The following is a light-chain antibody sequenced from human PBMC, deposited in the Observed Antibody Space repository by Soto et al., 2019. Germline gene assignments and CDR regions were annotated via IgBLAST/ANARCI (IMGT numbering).Light chain of an antibody. CDR3: TSYAGSNNLVV. Sequence: QSALTQPPSASGSPGQSVTISCTGKSRDVGVYQYVSWYQQHPGKAPKLMIYDVTKRPSGVPDRFSGSKSGNTASLTVSGLQAEDEADYYCTSYAGSNNLVVFGTGTKVTVL. J-gene: IGLJ1*01. V-gene: IGLV2-8*01. CDR1: SRDVGVYQY. CDR2: DVT.